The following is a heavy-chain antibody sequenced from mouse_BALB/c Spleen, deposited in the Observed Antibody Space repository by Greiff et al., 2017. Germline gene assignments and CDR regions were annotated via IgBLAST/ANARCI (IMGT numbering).Heavy chain of an antibody. CDR1: GFTFSSYG. CDR2: ISSGGSYT. Sequence: EVHLVESGGDLVKPGGSLKLSCAASGFTFSSYGMSWVRQTPDKRLEWVATISSGGSYTYYPDSVKGRFTISRDNAKNTLYLQMSSLKSEDTAMYYCARQGGNGNFDYWGQGTTLTVSS. D-gene: IGHD2-1*01. CDR3: ARQGGNGNFDY. V-gene: IGHV5-6*01. J-gene: IGHJ2*01.